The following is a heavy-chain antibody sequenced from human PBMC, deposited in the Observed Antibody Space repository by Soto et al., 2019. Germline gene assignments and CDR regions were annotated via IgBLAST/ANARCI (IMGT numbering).Heavy chain of an antibody. CDR3: ARPGHYYYYYMDV. CDR1: GFTFSSYS. V-gene: IGHV3-21*01. J-gene: IGHJ6*03. CDR2: ISSSSSYI. Sequence: EVQLVESGGGLVKPGGSLRLSCAASGFTFSSYSMNWVRQAPGKGLEWVSSISSSSSYIYYADSVKGRFTISRDNAKNSLDLQMNSLRAEDTAVYYCARPGHYYYYYMDVWGKGTTVTVSS.